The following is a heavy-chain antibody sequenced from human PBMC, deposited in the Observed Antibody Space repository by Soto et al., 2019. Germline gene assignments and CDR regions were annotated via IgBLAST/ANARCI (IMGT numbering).Heavy chain of an antibody. CDR3: AKEYPEVGGQWAPATLFDY. Sequence: PGGSLRLSCAASGFTFSTYAMSWVRQAPGKGLEWVSSITSGYSTYYADSGKGRFTISRDNSKNTLHLDMNSLRAEDTAEYYCAKEYPEVGGQWAPATLFDYWGQGALVT. V-gene: IGHV3-23*01. D-gene: IGHD2-15*01. CDR1: GFTFSTYA. J-gene: IGHJ4*02. CDR2: ITSGYST.